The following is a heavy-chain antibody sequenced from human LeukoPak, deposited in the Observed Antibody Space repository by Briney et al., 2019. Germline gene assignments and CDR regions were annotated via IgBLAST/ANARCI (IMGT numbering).Heavy chain of an antibody. Sequence: SETLSLTCAVYGGSFSGYYWSWIRQPPGKGLEWIGEINHSGSTNYNPSLESRVTISVDTSKNQFSLKLSSVTAADTAVYYCARVRGYCSSTSCYPYYYYYYMDVWGKGTTVTVSS. CDR1: GGSFSGYY. D-gene: IGHD2-2*01. CDR2: INHSGST. J-gene: IGHJ6*03. V-gene: IGHV4-34*01. CDR3: ARVRGYCSSTSCYPYYYYYYMDV.